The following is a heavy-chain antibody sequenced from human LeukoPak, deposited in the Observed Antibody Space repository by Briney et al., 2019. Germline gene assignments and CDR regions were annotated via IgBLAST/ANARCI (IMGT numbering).Heavy chain of an antibody. J-gene: IGHJ3*02. CDR2: IYWNDDK. CDR1: GFSLSTSGVG. CDR3: AHRDYDFWSGPDAFDI. Sequence: KESGPTLVKPTQTLTLTCTFSGFSLSTSGVGVGWIRQPPGKALEWLALIYWNDDKRYSPSLKSRLTITKDTSKNQVVLTMTNMDPVDTATYYCAHRDYDFWSGPDAFDIWGQGTMVTVSS. V-gene: IGHV2-5*01. D-gene: IGHD3-3*01.